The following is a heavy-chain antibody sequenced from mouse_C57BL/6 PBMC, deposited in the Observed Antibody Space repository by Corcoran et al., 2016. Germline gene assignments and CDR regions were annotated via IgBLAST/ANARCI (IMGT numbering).Heavy chain of an antibody. Sequence: QIQLVQSGPELKKPGETVKISCKASGYTFTTYGMSWVKQAPGKGLKWMGWINTYSGVPTYADDFKGRFAFSFETSASTAYLQINNLKNEDTATYFCARWSIYYYGPHDLDYWGQGTSVTVSS. J-gene: IGHJ4*01. V-gene: IGHV9-3*01. CDR2: INTYSGVP. CDR3: ARWSIYYYGPHDLDY. CDR1: GYTFTTYG. D-gene: IGHD1-1*01.